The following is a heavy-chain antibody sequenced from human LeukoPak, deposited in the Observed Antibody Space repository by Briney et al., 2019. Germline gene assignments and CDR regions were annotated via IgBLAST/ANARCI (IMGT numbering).Heavy chain of an antibody. Sequence: WGALTLSCAASGFTFSSYSMNWVRQAPGKGLEWVSYISSSSSTIYYAASVSGGSTIARDNATNSLSLQMNSLRAEATAVYYCARRIHTSGRYLGTFDYWGQGTLVTVSS. CDR1: GFTFSSYS. CDR2: ISSSSSTI. CDR3: ARRIHTSGRYLGTFDY. J-gene: IGHJ4*02. V-gene: IGHV3-48*04. D-gene: IGHD1-26*01.